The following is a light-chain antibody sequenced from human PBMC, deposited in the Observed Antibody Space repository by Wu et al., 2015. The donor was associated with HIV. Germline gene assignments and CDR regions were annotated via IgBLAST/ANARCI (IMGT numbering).Light chain of an antibody. CDR3: QQYESRPRT. Sequence: EIVMTQSPVTLSVSPGERVTLSCRASQNVITNLAWYQQKLGQPPRLLFFDTSTRALGIPARFSGSGFGTEFTLTINNIESEDFGVYYCQQYESRPRTFGQGTKVEIK. V-gene: IGKV3-15*01. J-gene: IGKJ1*01. CDR1: QNVITN. CDR2: DTS.